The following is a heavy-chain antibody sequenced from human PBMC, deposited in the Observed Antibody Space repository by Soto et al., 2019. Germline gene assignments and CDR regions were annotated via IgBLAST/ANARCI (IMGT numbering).Heavy chain of an antibody. J-gene: IGHJ5*02. CDR1: GFTFSDYY. CDR2: ISSSGSTI. CDR3: ARDAPPQLIWGSYRTNGFDP. Sequence: PGGSLRLSCAASGFTFSDYYMSWIRQAPGKGLEWVSYISSSGSTIYYADSVKGRFTISRDNAKNSLYLQMNSLRAEDTAVYYCARDAPPQLIWGSYRTNGFDPWGQGTLVTAPQ. V-gene: IGHV3-11*01. D-gene: IGHD3-16*02.